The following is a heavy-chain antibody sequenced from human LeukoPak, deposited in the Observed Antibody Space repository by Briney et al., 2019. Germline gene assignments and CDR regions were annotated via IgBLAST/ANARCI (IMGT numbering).Heavy chain of an antibody. CDR1: GGSISSSNW. CDR2: IYHSGST. V-gene: IGHV4-4*02. Sequence: PSGTLSLTCAVSGGSISSSNWWSWVRQPPGKGLEWIGEIYHSGSTNYNPSLKSRVTISVDKSKNQFSLKLSSVTAADTAVYYCASIAAAGHPPLSYYYYGMDVWGQGTTVTVSS. CDR3: ASIAAAGHPPLSYYYYGMDV. J-gene: IGHJ6*02. D-gene: IGHD6-13*01.